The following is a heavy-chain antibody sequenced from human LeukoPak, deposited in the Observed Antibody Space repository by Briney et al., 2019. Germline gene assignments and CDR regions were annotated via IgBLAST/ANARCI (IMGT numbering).Heavy chain of an antibody. J-gene: IGHJ4*02. D-gene: IGHD5-18*01. CDR2: IPYDGSNK. Sequence: GGSLRLSCAASGFTFSSYGMHWVRKAPGKGLEWVAVIPYDGSNKYYADSVKGRFTISRDNSKNTLYLQMNSLRAEDTAVYYCAKDEAYSYGKTFDYWGQGTLVTVSS. CDR3: AKDEAYSYGKTFDY. V-gene: IGHV3-30*18. CDR1: GFTFSSYG.